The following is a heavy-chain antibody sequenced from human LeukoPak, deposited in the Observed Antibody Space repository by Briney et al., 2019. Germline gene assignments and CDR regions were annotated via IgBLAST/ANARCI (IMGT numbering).Heavy chain of an antibody. D-gene: IGHD1-26*01. CDR1: GGSISSGGYY. J-gene: IGHJ3*02. CDR3: AREWELLHPAPPTDAFDI. Sequence: SQTLSLTCTVSGGSISSGGYYWSWIRQPPGKGLEWIGYIYHSGSTYYNPSLKSRVTISVDRSKNQFSLKLSSVTAADTAVYYCAREWELLHPAPPTDAFDIWGQGTMVTVSS. CDR2: IYHSGST. V-gene: IGHV4-30-2*01.